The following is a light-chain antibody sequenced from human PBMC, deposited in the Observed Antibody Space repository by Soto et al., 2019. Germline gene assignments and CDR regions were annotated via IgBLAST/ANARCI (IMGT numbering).Light chain of an antibody. J-gene: IGKJ1*01. Sequence: DIQMTQSPPSLAASVGDRVIITCRASENINTYLSWYQQRPGRAPKLLIFTTTNSQSGAPSRFSASGSGTDFTLTISSLQPEDFALYYCQQSFIMPLTFGQGTKVEVK. CDR2: TTT. CDR1: ENINTY. V-gene: IGKV1-39*01. CDR3: QQSFIMPLT.